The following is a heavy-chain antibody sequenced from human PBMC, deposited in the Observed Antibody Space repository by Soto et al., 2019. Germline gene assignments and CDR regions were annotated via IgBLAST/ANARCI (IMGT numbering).Heavy chain of an antibody. CDR2: INACNGNT. J-gene: IGHJ6*02. Sequence: QVQLEQSGAEEKKPGASVKVSCKASGYTLTSYAMRWVRQAPGQRLEWMGWINACNGNTKYSQKFQGRVTITRDTSASSAYMELSSIRSEDSEVYYCARDPIYYGMDVWGQGTPVTASS. CDR1: GYTLTSYA. CDR3: ARDPIYYGMDV. V-gene: IGHV1-3*05.